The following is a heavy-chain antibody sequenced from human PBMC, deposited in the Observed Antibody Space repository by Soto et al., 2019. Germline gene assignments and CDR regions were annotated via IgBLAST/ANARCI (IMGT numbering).Heavy chain of an antibody. D-gene: IGHD3-10*01. CDR1: GYTFTSYD. J-gene: IGHJ3*02. CDR2: MNPNSGNT. V-gene: IGHV1-8*01. Sequence: QVQLVQSGAEVKKPGASVKVSCKASGYTFTSYDINWVRQATGQGLEWMGWMNPNSGNTGYAQKFQGRVTMTRNTSITAAYMDVSSLRSEDTAVYYCARGYVLLWFGELLAFDIWGQGTMVTVSS. CDR3: ARGYVLLWFGELLAFDI.